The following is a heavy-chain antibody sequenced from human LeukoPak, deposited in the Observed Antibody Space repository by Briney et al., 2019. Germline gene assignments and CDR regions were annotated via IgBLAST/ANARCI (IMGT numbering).Heavy chain of an antibody. Sequence: PGGSLRLSCAASGFTFSSYWMSWVRQAPGKGLEWVANIKQDGSEKYYVDSVKGRFTISRDNAKNSLYLQMNSLRAEDTAVYYCARDRDSSDIPGWFDPWGQGTLVTVSS. D-gene: IGHD6-19*01. V-gene: IGHV3-7*01. CDR3: ARDRDSSDIPGWFDP. CDR2: IKQDGSEK. J-gene: IGHJ5*02. CDR1: GFTFSSYW.